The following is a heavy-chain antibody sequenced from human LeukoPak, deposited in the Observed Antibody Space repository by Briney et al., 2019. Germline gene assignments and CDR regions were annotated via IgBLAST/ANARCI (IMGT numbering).Heavy chain of an antibody. D-gene: IGHD1-26*01. Sequence: AGGSLRLSCAASGFTFSNAWMSWVRQAPGKGLEWVGRIKSKTDGGTTDYAAPVKGRFTISRDDSKNTLYLQMNSLKTEDTAVYYCTTRLARIVGATTHGYWGQGTLVTVSS. J-gene: IGHJ4*02. CDR3: TTRLARIVGATTHGY. V-gene: IGHV3-15*01. CDR2: IKSKTDGGTT. CDR1: GFTFSNAW.